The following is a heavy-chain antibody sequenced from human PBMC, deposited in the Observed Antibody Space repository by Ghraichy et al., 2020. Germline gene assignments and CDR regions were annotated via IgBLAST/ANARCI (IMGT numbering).Heavy chain of an antibody. CDR1: GFTFSTYA. V-gene: IGHV3-64*02. D-gene: IGHD2-2*01. CDR2: ISSYGDNI. CDR3: AREWCTSTTCMYFFDS. Sequence: GRSLRLSCASSGFTFSTYAMHWVRQAPGKGLEYVSAISSYGDNIYYADSVKGRFTISRDNSKNTLYLQMCSLRAEDMAVYYCAREWCTSTTCMYFFDSWGQGTLVTVSS. J-gene: IGHJ4*02.